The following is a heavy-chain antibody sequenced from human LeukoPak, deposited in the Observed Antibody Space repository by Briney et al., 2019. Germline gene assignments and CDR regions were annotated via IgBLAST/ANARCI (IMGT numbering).Heavy chain of an antibody. J-gene: IGHJ5*02. CDR1: GYSISSGYY. D-gene: IGHD3-10*01. CDR3: ARDWVGSGSYYNLNWFDP. Sequence: PSETLSLTCTVSGYSISSGYYWGWIRPPPGKGLEWIGSIYHSGSTYYNPSLKSRVTISVDTSKNQFSLKLSSVTAADTAVYYCARDWVGSGSYYNLNWFDPWGQGTLVTVSS. CDR2: IYHSGST. V-gene: IGHV4-38-2*02.